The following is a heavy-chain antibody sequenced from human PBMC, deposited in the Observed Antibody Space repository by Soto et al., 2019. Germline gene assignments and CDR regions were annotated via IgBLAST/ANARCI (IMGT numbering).Heavy chain of an antibody. Sequence: GGSLRLSCAASGFTFSSYAMTWVRQAPGKGLEWVSGISGSGGGTYYADSVKGRFTISRDSSKNTLYLQMNSLRAEDTAVYYCAKLSDSSGYYLPYFYGMDVWGQGTTVTVSS. D-gene: IGHD3-22*01. CDR2: ISGSGGGT. V-gene: IGHV3-23*01. CDR1: GFTFSSYA. CDR3: AKLSDSSGYYLPYFYGMDV. J-gene: IGHJ6*02.